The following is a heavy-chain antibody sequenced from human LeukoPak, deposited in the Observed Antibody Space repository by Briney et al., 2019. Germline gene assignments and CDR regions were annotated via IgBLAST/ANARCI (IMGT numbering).Heavy chain of an antibody. Sequence: GGSLRLSCAASGFTVSSNYMSWVRQAPGKGLEWVSVIYSGGSTYYADSVKGRFTISRDNSKNTLYLQMNSLRAEDTAVYYCAEHSGSPLHFDYWGQGTLVTVSS. J-gene: IGHJ4*02. CDR1: GFTVSSNY. D-gene: IGHD1-26*01. V-gene: IGHV3-53*01. CDR3: AEHSGSPLHFDY. CDR2: IYSGGST.